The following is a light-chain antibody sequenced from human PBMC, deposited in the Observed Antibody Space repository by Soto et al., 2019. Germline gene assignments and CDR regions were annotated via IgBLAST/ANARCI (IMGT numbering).Light chain of an antibody. CDR1: QAISTW. V-gene: IGKV1D-12*01. CDR2: AAS. CDR3: QQANSFPRT. Sequence: DIQMTQSPSSVSASVGDRVTITCRASQAISTWLAWYQQKPGKAPKLLIYAASNLQTGVPSRFSGSGSGTDFSLTISSLQPEDFATYYCQQANSFPRTFGQGTKVEIK. J-gene: IGKJ1*01.